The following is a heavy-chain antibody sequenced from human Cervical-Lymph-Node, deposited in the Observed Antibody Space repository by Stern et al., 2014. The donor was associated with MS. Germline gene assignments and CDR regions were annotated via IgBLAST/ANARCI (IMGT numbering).Heavy chain of an antibody. J-gene: IGHJ5*02. CDR3: ARVARRDWFDP. D-gene: IGHD3-10*01. CDR2: IYYSGST. CDR1: GGSISSGGYD. Sequence: VQLLESGPGLVKPSQTLSLTCTVSGGSISSGGYDWSWIRQHPGKGLEWIGYIYYSGSTYYNPSLKSRVTISVDTSKNQFSLKLSSVTAADTAVYYCARVARRDWFDPWGQGTLVTVSS. V-gene: IGHV4-31*03.